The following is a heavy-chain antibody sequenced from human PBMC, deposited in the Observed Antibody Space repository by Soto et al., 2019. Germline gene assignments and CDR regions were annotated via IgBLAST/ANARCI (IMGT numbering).Heavy chain of an antibody. Sequence: EVQLVESGGGLVKPGGSLRLSCAASGFTFSNAWMSWVRQAPGKGLEWVGRIKSKTDGGTTDYAAPVKGRFTISRDNTKNSLYLQMNSLRAEDTAVYYCASYSGSYSFESWGQGTLVTVSP. V-gene: IGHV3-15*01. CDR2: IKSKTDGGTT. D-gene: IGHD1-26*01. CDR3: ASYSGSYSFES. CDR1: GFTFSNAW. J-gene: IGHJ4*02.